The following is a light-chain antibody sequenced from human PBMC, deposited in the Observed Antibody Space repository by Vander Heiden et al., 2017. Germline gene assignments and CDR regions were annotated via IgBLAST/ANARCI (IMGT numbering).Light chain of an antibody. Sequence: SYVLTQPPSVSVAPGQTARISCGGNDLGTKTVHWYQRKPGQAPVLGVYDDSDRPSGIPERFSGSNSANTATLTINRVEAGDEADYYCQVWDSSSDHVVFGGGTKLTVL. V-gene: IGLV3-21*02. CDR3: QVWDSSSDHVV. CDR1: DLGTKT. J-gene: IGLJ2*01. CDR2: DDS.